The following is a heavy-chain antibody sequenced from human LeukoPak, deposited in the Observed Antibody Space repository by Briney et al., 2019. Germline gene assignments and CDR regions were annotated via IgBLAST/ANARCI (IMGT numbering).Heavy chain of an antibody. D-gene: IGHD6-25*01. V-gene: IGHV4-59*08. CDR3: ATHSSEYYFDY. CDR1: GGSISSYY. Sequence: SETLSLTCTVSGGSISSYYWSWIRQPPGKGLEWIGYIYYSGSTNYNPSLKSRVTISVDTSKNQFSLNLSSVTAADTAVYYCATHSSEYYFDYWGQGTLVTVSS. J-gene: IGHJ4*02. CDR2: IYYSGST.